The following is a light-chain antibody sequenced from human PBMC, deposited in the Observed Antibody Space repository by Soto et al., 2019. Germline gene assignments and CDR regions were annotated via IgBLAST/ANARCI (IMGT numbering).Light chain of an antibody. CDR2: ATS. J-gene: IGKJ1*01. V-gene: IGKV3-20*01. CDR3: QQYGTSPRT. Sequence: EIVLTQSPGTLSLSTGEGATLSCRASQSVGSNFLAWYQQKPGQAPRLLIYATSSRATGIPDRFSGSGSGTDFTLTISRLEPEDFAVYYCQQYGTSPRTFGQGTKVDIK. CDR1: QSVGSNF.